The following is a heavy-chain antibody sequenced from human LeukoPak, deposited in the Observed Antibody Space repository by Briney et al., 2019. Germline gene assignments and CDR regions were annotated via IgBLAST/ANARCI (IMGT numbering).Heavy chain of an antibody. Sequence: HSGGSLRLSCAASGFTFSSYEMNWVRQAPGKWLEWVSYISSSGSTIYYADSVKGRFTISRDNAKNSLYLQMNSLRAEDTAVYYCARDADSSGWYPLYYFDYWGQGTLVTVSS. CDR2: ISSSGSTI. CDR1: GFTFSSYE. CDR3: ARDADSSGWYPLYYFDY. V-gene: IGHV3-48*03. J-gene: IGHJ4*02. D-gene: IGHD6-19*01.